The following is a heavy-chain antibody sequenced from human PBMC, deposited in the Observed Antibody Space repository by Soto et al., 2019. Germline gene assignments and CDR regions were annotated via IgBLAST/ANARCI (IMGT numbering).Heavy chain of an antibody. Sequence: TLSLTCTVSGGSISSYYWSWIRQPPGKGLEWIARIDWGDDKYYSTSLKTRLTISKDTSKNQVVLTMTNMDPVDTATYYCARTIVATAQYTDYWGQGTLVTVSS. D-gene: IGHD5-12*01. CDR1: GGSISSYYW. CDR2: IDWGDDK. CDR3: ARTIVATAQYTDY. J-gene: IGHJ4*02. V-gene: IGHV2-70*10.